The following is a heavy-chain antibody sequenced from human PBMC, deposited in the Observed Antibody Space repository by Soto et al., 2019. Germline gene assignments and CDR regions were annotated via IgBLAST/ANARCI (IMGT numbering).Heavy chain of an antibody. CDR3: ANRLLRTVFGLVTTTAIYFDF. V-gene: IGHV2-5*02. CDR2: IYWDDDK. Sequence: QITLKESGPTVVKPTETLTLTCTFSGFSLTTSGVGVGWVRQSPGKAPEWLALIYWDDDKRYSTSLKSRLTITHDTSKYQVVLTMANVDPADTATYCCANRLLRTVFGLVTTTAIYFDFWGQGTPVVVSS. CDR1: GFSLTTSGVG. D-gene: IGHD3-3*01. J-gene: IGHJ4*02.